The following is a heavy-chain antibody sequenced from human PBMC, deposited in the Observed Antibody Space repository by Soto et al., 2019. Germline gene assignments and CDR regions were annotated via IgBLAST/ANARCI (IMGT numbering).Heavy chain of an antibody. CDR3: ARDADCDYGANWFDP. CDR1: GGSISSGDYY. CDR2: IYDSGST. J-gene: IGHJ5*02. Sequence: QVQLQESGPGLVKPSQTLSLTCTVSGGSISSGDYYWSWIRQPPGKGLEWIGYIYDSGSTYYNPSLKSRVTISVDTSKNQDSLKLSAVTAADTAVYYCARDADCDYGANWFDPWGQGTLVTVSS. V-gene: IGHV4-30-4*01. D-gene: IGHD4-17*01.